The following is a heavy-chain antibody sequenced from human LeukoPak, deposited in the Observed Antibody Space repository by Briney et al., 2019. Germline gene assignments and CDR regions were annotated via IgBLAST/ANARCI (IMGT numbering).Heavy chain of an antibody. CDR2: IYYSGST. J-gene: IGHJ4*02. D-gene: IGHD6-19*01. V-gene: IGHV4-59*08. CDR3: ARQYSSGRLDY. CDR1: GGSISSYY. Sequence: SETLSLTCTVSGGSISSYYWSWIRRPPGKGLEWIGYIYYSGSTNYNPSLKSRVTISVDTSKNQFSLKLSSVTAADTAVYYCARQYSSGRLDYWGQGTLVTVSS.